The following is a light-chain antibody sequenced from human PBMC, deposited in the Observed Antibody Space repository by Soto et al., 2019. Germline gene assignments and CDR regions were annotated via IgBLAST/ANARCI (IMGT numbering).Light chain of an antibody. V-gene: IGKV1-27*01. CDR2: VAS. CDR1: QGISNY. J-gene: IGKJ1*01. CDR3: QKYTSAPWT. Sequence: DIQMTQSPSSLSASVGDRVTITCRASQGISNYLAWYQQQPGKVPKLLIYVASTLQSGVPSRFSGSGSGTDFTLTISSLQPEDVATYYSQKYTSAPWTFGQGTKVEIK.